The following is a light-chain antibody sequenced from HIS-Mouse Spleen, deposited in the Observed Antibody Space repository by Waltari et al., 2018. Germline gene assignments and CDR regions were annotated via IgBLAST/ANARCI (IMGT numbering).Light chain of an antibody. CDR2: YKSDSDK. J-gene: IGLJ3*02. Sequence: QAVLTQPSSLSASPGASASLTCTLRSGINVGTYRIYWYQQKPGSPPQYLLRYKSDSDKQQGSGGPSRFSGSKDASANAVILLISGLQSEDEADYYCMIWHSSARVFGGGTKLTVL. CDR1: SGINVGTYR. CDR3: MIWHSSARV. V-gene: IGLV5-45*02.